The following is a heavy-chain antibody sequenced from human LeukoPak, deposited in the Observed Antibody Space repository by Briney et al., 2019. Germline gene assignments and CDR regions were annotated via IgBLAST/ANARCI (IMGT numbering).Heavy chain of an antibody. Sequence: PGGSLRLSCAASGFTFSNHNMNWVRQAPGKGLEWVSSISTSSIYIYYADSVKGRFTISRDNARKSLYLQMNSLRAEDTAVYYCASYGSGYDAPFDYWGQGTLVSVSS. CDR2: ISTSSIYI. CDR3: ASYGSGYDAPFDY. D-gene: IGHD5-12*01. J-gene: IGHJ4*02. CDR1: GFTFSNHN. V-gene: IGHV3-21*01.